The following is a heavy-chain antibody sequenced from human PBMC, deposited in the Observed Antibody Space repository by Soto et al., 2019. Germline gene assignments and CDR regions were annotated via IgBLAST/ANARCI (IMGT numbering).Heavy chain of an antibody. J-gene: IGHJ4*02. CDR3: ARGIWGFRYYGSGSDNGYYFDY. CDR1: GYTFTSYY. CDR2: INPSGGST. Sequence: ASVKVSCKASGYTFTSYYMHWVRQAPGQGLEWMGIINPSGGSTSYAQKFKGRVTMTRDTSTSTDYMEMSNLRSEDTAVYYYARGIWGFRYYGSGSDNGYYFDYWGQGTLVTVSS. V-gene: IGHV1-46*01. D-gene: IGHD3-10*01.